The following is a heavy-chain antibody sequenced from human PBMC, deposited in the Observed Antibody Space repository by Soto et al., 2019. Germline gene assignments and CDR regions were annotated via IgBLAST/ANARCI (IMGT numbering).Heavy chain of an antibody. D-gene: IGHD6-6*01. CDR2: INHSGST. J-gene: IGHJ6*03. Sequence: SETLSLTCAVYGGSFSGYYWSWIRQPPGKGLEWIGEINHSGSTNYNPSLKSRVTISVDTSKNQFSLKLSSVTAADTAVYYCARVKSIAARPDWADYYYYYYMDVWGKGTTVTVSS. CDR1: GGSFSGYY. V-gene: IGHV4-34*01. CDR3: ARVKSIAARPDWADYYYYYYMDV.